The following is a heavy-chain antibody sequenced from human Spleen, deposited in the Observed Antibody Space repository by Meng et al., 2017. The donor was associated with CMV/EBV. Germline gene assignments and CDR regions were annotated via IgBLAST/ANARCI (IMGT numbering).Heavy chain of an antibody. J-gene: IGHJ4*01. CDR2: INSDDNST. V-gene: IGHV3-74*01. Sequence: GESLKISCAASGFTFSSYWMHWVRQAPGKGLVWVSRINSDDNSTRYADSVKGRFTASRDNAKNSLYLQMNSLRDEDTAVYYCVRDLIRGVAGARPRGPGDLWGHGTLVTVSS. D-gene: IGHD1-26*01. CDR3: VRDLIRGVAGARPRGPGDL. CDR1: GFTFSSYW.